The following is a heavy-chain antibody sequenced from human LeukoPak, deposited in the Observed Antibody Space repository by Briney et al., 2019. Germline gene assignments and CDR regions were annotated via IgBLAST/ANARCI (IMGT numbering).Heavy chain of an antibody. CDR2: IYYSGTT. V-gene: IGHV4-59*08. D-gene: IGHD1-26*01. J-gene: IGHJ4*02. CDR1: GASISNYY. Sequence: SETLSLTCTVSGASISNYYCSWIRQSPGKGLEWIGHIYYSGTTNYNPSLKSRVTISVDTSRNQFSLKLTSVTAADTAVYYCARSGSYGGHFDNWGQGTLVTVSS. CDR3: ARSGSYGGHFDN.